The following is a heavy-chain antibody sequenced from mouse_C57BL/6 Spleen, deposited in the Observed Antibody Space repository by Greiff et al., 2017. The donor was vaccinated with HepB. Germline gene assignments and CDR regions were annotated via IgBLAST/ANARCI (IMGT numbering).Heavy chain of an antibody. V-gene: IGHV1-82*01. CDR3: ARVTTVVADY. J-gene: IGHJ2*01. CDR1: GYAFSSSW. D-gene: IGHD1-1*01. CDR2: IYPGDGDT. Sequence: VQVVESGPELVKPGASVKISCKASGYAFSSSWMNWVKQRPGKGLEWIGRIYPGDGDTNYNGKFKGKATLTVDKSSSTAYMQLSSLTSEDSAVYFCARVTTVVADYWGQGTTLTVSS.